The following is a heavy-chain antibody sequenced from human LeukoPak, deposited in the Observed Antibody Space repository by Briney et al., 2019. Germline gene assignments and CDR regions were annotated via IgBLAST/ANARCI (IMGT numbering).Heavy chain of an antibody. Sequence: PGGSLRLSCAASGFTFSSYWMSWVRQAPGKGLEWVANIKQDGSEKYYVDSVKGRFTISRDNAKNSLYLQMNSLRAEDTAVYYCVGRGYSYGLAFDYWGQGTLVTVSS. D-gene: IGHD5-18*01. CDR1: GFTFSSYW. V-gene: IGHV3-7*03. CDR3: VGRGYSYGLAFDY. CDR2: IKQDGSEK. J-gene: IGHJ4*02.